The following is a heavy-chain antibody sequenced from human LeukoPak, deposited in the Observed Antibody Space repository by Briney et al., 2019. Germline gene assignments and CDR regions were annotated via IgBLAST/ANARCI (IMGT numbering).Heavy chain of an antibody. D-gene: IGHD3/OR15-3a*01. J-gene: IGHJ6*02. Sequence: GGSLRLSCAASGFTFSSYWMHWVRQAPGKGLVWVSRIKSDGSSTSYADSVKGRFTISRDNAKDTLYLQMNSLRAEDTAVYYCARDRTYGMDVWGQGTTVTVSS. V-gene: IGHV3-74*01. CDR3: ARDRTYGMDV. CDR1: GFTFSSYW. CDR2: IKSDGSST.